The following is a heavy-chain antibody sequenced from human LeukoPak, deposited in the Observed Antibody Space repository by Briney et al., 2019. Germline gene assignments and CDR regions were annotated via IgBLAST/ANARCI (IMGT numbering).Heavy chain of an antibody. CDR2: IYISGST. CDR3: AREVVDATPSRDYYYYMDV. Sequence: SETLSLTCPVSGGSLSSYYWSWIRQSAGGGLEWIGRIYISGSTNYNPSLKSRVTMSVDTSKNQFSLKLTSVTAADTAVYYCAREVVDATPSRDYYYYMDVGGKGTTVTVS. D-gene: IGHD2-15*01. CDR1: GGSLSSYY. V-gene: IGHV4-4*07. J-gene: IGHJ6*03.